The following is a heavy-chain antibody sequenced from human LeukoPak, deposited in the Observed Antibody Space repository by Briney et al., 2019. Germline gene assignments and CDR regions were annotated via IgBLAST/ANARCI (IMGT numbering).Heavy chain of an antibody. CDR1: GFTFTNAW. V-gene: IGHV3-15*07. CDR3: TTEYFGGFEY. J-gene: IGHJ4*02. CDR2: IKSKADGETI. Sequence: GGSLRLSCAASGFTFTNAWMNWVRQAPEKGLEWVGRIKSKADGETIDYAAPVKGRFIISRDDSKKTVYLQMDSLETEDTAVYFCTTEYFGGFEYWGQGTLVTVSS. D-gene: IGHD3-16*01.